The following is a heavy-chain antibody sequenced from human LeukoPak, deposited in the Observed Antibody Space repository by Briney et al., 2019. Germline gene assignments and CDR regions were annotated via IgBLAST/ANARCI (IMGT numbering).Heavy chain of an antibody. CDR2: IYYSGST. Sequence: SETLSLTCTVSGGSISSYYWSWIRQPPGKGLEWIGYIYYSGSTNYNPSLKSRVTISVDTSKNQFSLKLSSVTAADTAVYYCARGRFGDIDPWGQGTLVTVSS. J-gene: IGHJ5*02. CDR3: ARGRFGDIDP. CDR1: GGSISSYY. D-gene: IGHD3-10*01. V-gene: IGHV4-59*01.